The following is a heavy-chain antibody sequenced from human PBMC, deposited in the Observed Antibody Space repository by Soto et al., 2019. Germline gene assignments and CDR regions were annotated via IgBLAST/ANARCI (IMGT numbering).Heavy chain of an antibody. Sequence: QVQLQESGPGLVEPSETLSLTCTVSGDSMSSYYWSWIRQSAEKGLEWIGRISATGTTSYIPSLQSRIRLSIDTSKHQFSLNLKFVTAADTAVYFCARDQSGAADIWGQGTMVTVS. CDR3: ARDQSGAADI. J-gene: IGHJ3*02. D-gene: IGHD7-27*01. CDR1: GDSMSSYY. CDR2: ISATGTT. V-gene: IGHV4-4*07.